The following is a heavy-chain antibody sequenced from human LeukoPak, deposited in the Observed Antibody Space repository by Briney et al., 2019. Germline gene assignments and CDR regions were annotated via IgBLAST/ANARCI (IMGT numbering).Heavy chain of an antibody. Sequence: SETLSLTCTVSGGSIDSYYWSWIRQPPGKRLEWIGYLYYTGSTNYNPSLKSRVTISFDTPKNLFSLNLSSVTAADTAVYYCARHHEYIWGSSVDYYAMDVWGQGTTVTVSS. CDR2: LYYTGST. J-gene: IGHJ6*02. D-gene: IGHD3-16*01. CDR1: GGSIDSYY. V-gene: IGHV4-59*08. CDR3: ARHHEYIWGSSVDYYAMDV.